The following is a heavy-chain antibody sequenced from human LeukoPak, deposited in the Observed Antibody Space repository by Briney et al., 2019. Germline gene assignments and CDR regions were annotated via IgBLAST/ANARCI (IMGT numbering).Heavy chain of an antibody. Sequence: ASVKVSCTTSGFTFTSHDYNWVRQAAGQGLEWMGWMNPNSGATGYAQKFQGRVTMTRDTSITTVYMELSSLTSEDTAVYYCARDARGAAAPDDAFDAWGQGTMVTVSS. J-gene: IGHJ3*01. CDR2: MNPNSGAT. D-gene: IGHD2-2*01. CDR3: ARDARGAAAPDDAFDA. CDR1: GFTFTSHD. V-gene: IGHV1-8*01.